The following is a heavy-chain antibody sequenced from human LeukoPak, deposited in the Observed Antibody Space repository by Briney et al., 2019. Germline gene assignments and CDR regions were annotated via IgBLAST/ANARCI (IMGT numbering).Heavy chain of an antibody. J-gene: IGHJ4*02. CDR2: IIPIFGTA. V-gene: IGHV1-69*01. CDR3: AEMGATIFPYYFDY. D-gene: IGHD1-26*01. Sequence: GASVKVSCKASGGTFSSYAISWVRQAPGQGLEWMGGIIPIFGTANYAQKFQGRATITADESTSTAYMELSSLRSEDTAVYYCAEMGATIFPYYFDYWGQGTLVTVSS. CDR1: GGTFSSYA.